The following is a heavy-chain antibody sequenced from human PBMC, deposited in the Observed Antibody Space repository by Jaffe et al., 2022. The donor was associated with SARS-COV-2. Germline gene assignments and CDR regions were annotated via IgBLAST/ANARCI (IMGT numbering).Heavy chain of an antibody. J-gene: IGHJ4*02. V-gene: IGHV1-46*01. D-gene: IGHD1-26*01. CDR3: ARDSLVGATRGYYFDY. CDR2: INPSGGST. Sequence: QVQLVQSGAEVKKPGASVKVSCKASGYTFTSYYMHWVRQAPGQGLEWMGIINPSGGSTSYAQKFQGRVTMTRDTSTSTVYMELSSLRSEDTAVYYCARDSLVGATRGYYFDYWGQGTLVTVSS. CDR1: GYTFTSYY.